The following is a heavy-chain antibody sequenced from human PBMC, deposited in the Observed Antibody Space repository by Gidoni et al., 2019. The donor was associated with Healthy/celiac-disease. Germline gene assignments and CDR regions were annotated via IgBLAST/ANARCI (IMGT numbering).Heavy chain of an antibody. V-gene: IGHV3-30*18. D-gene: IGHD5-12*01. CDR2: ISYEGSNK. J-gene: IGHJ4*02. CDR1: GFTFSSYG. CDR3: AKDLVADNDY. Sequence: QVQLVESGGGVVQPGRSLSLSWSASGFTFSSYGMHWVRQAPGKGMAWVAVISYEGSNKYYADSVKGRFTISRDNSKNTLYLQMNSLIAEDTAVYYCAKDLVADNDYWGQGTLVTVSS.